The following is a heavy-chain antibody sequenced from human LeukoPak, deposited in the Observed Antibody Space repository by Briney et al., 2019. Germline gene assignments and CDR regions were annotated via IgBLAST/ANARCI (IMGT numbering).Heavy chain of an antibody. D-gene: IGHD4-17*01. V-gene: IGHV3-23*01. CDR2: ITGSGGTT. CDR1: GFAFCNYG. CDR3: AKDPNGDYLGAFDF. Sequence: GGSLRLTCTGSGFAFCNYGMTWVGQPPGKGLEWVSAITGSGGTTLYTDSVTGRVTISRDNSGNTLFLQMNSLRAEDTPVYYCAKDPNGDYLGAFDFWGPGTLVTVSS. J-gene: IGHJ3*01.